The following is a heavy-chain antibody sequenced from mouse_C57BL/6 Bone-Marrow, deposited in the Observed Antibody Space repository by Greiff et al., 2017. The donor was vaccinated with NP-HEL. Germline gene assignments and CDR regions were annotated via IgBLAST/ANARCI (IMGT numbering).Heavy chain of an antibody. D-gene: IGHD4-1*01. Sequence: EVQLQQSGPELVKPGASVKISCKASGYTFTDYYMNWVKQSHGKSLEWIGDINPNNGGTSYNQKFKGKATLTVDKSSSTAYMELRSLTSEDSAVYYGAGGDWDWYFDVWGTGTTVTVSS. V-gene: IGHV1-26*01. CDR1: GYTFTDYY. CDR3: AGGDWDWYFDV. CDR2: INPNNGGT. J-gene: IGHJ1*03.